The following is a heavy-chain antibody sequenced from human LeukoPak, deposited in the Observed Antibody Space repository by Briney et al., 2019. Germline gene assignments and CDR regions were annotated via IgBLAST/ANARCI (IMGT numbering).Heavy chain of an antibody. CDR3: AKGPIVGATSWFDP. V-gene: IGHV3-23*01. J-gene: IGHJ5*02. D-gene: IGHD1-26*01. Sequence: GGSLRLSCAASGFTYSSYAMSWVRQARGKGLESVSAISGSGGSTYYADSVKGRFTISRDNSNNTVYLQMNSLRAEDTAVYYCAKGPIVGATSWFDPWGQGTLVTVSS. CDR1: GFTYSSYA. CDR2: ISGSGGST.